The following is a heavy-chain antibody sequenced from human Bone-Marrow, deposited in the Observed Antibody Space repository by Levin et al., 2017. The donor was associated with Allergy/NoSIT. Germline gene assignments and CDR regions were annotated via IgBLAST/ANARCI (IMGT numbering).Heavy chain of an antibody. V-gene: IGHV3-23*01. CDR1: GFTFNTYA. CDR2: ISEGGGFT. Sequence: HPGGSLRLSCAASGFTFNTYAMTWVRQAPGKGLEFVSVISEGGGFTSYTDSVKGRFTISRDDSKNMVYLHMSSLRAEDTAVYYCAKRMTTTTTWAFEHWGQGILVTVSS. J-gene: IGHJ4*02. CDR3: AKRMTTTTTWAFEH. D-gene: IGHD4-17*01.